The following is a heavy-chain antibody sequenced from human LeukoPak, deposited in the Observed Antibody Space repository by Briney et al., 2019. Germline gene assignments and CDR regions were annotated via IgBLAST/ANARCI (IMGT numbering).Heavy chain of an antibody. CDR1: GGYISSGGYY. Sequence: SETLSLTCTVSGGYISSGGYYWSWIRQHPGKGLEWIGYIYYSGSTYYNPSLKSRVTISVDTSKNQFSLKLSSVTAADTGVYYCARGGYYDQAMDVWGQGTTVTVSS. CDR2: IYYSGST. CDR3: ARGGYYDQAMDV. J-gene: IGHJ6*02. V-gene: IGHV4-31*03. D-gene: IGHD3-22*01.